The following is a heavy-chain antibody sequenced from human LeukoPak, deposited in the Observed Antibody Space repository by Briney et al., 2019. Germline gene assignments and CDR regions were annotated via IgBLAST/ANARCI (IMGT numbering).Heavy chain of an antibody. CDR3: AKDGVLWFGRPRYYFDY. Sequence: GGSLRLSCEASGFSFSTYWMTWIRQAPGKGLEWVSAISGSGGSTYYADSVKGRFTISRDKSKNTLYLQMNSLGAEDTAVYYCAKDGVLWFGRPRYYFDYWGQGTLVTVSS. CDR2: ISGSGGST. CDR1: GFSFSTYW. J-gene: IGHJ4*02. D-gene: IGHD3-10*01. V-gene: IGHV3-23*01.